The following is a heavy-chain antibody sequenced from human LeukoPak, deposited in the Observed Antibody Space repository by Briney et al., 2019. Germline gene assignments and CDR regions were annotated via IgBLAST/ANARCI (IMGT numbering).Heavy chain of an antibody. D-gene: IGHD6-13*01. CDR1: GFTFSSYS. CDR2: INWNGGST. Sequence: GGSLRLSCAASGFTFSSYSMNWVRQAPGKGLEWVSGINWNGGSTGYADSVKGRFTISRDNAKNSLYLQMNSLRAEDTALYHCARVGSSSWSPFDYWGQGTLVTVSS. J-gene: IGHJ4*02. V-gene: IGHV3-20*01. CDR3: ARVGSSSWSPFDY.